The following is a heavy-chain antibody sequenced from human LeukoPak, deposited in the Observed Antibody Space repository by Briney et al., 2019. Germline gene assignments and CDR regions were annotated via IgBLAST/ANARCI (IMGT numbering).Heavy chain of an antibody. CDR3: ARVVAATLAIDY. CDR2: INHSGST. J-gene: IGHJ4*02. D-gene: IGHD2-15*01. CDR1: GGSFSGYY. V-gene: IGHV4-34*01. Sequence: SETLSLTCAVYGGSFSGYYWSWIRQPPGKGLEWIGEINHSGSTNYNPSLKSRVTISVDTSKNQFSLKLSSVTAADTAVYYCARVVAATLAIDYWGQGTLVTVSS.